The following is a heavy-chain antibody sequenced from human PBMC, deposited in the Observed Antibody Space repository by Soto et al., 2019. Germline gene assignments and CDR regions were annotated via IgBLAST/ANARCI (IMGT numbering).Heavy chain of an antibody. CDR2: IIPLFGTT. CDR1: EGTFNSYV. Sequence: QVKLVQSRAEVKKPGSSVRVSCKASEGTFNSYVVSWVRQAPGQGLQWMGGIIPLFGTTNYAHQLEGRVMITADTSTTTAYMELSGLRPGDTAVYYCARGDTIFESSERYYHYGLDVWGQGTTVIVSS. J-gene: IGHJ6*02. CDR3: ARGDTIFESSERYYHYGLDV. D-gene: IGHD3-3*01. V-gene: IGHV1-69*06.